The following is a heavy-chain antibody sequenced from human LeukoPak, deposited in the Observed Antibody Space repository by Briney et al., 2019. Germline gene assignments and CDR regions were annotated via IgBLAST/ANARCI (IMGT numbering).Heavy chain of an antibody. J-gene: IGHJ4*02. CDR3: ARQYSGDSRSPFFDY. CDR1: GGSISSSSYC. D-gene: IGHD5-18*01. CDR2: VCYSGST. V-gene: IGHV4-39*01. Sequence: PSETLSLTCTVSGGSISSSSYCWGWIRQPPGKGLEWIGSVCYSGSTYYNPSLKSRVTISVDTSKNQFSLKLSSVTAADTVVYYCARQYSGDSRSPFFDYWGQGTLVTVSS.